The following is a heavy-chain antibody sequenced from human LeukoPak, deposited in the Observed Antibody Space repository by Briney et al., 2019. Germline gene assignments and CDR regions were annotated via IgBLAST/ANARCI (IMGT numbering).Heavy chain of an antibody. V-gene: IGHV3-21*01. CDR3: AREDNQLLYYFDY. CDR1: GFTFSSYS. CDR2: ISSSSSYI. Sequence: PGGSLRLSCAASGFTFSSYSMKWVRQAPGKGLEWVSSISSSSSYIYYADSVKGRFTMSRDNAKNSLYLQMNSLRVEDTAVYYCAREDNQLLYYFDYWGQGTLVTVSS. D-gene: IGHD2-2*01. J-gene: IGHJ4*02.